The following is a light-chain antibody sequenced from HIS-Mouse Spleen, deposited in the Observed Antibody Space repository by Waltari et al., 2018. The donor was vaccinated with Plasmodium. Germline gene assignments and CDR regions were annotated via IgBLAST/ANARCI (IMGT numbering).Light chain of an antibody. Sequence: EIVLTQSPATLSLSPGERATLSCRASQSVSSYLAWYQQKPGQAPRLLIYDASNRATGITARFSGSGSGTEFTLTISSLEPEDFAVYYCQQRSNWPRVLTFGGGTKVEIK. J-gene: IGKJ4*01. CDR2: DAS. CDR1: QSVSSY. V-gene: IGKV3-11*01. CDR3: QQRSNWPRVLT.